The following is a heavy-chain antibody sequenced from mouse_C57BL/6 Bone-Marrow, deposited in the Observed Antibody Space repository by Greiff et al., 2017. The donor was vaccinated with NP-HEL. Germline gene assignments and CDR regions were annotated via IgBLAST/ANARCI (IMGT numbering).Heavy chain of an antibody. Sequence: LVESGAELARPGASVKLSCKASGYTFTSYGISWVKQRTGQGLEWIGEIYPRSGNTYYNEKFKGKATLTADKSSSTAYMELRSLTSEDSAVYFCARWGGSSYVGFAYWGQGTLVTVSA. V-gene: IGHV1-81*01. D-gene: IGHD1-1*01. CDR3: ARWGGSSYVGFAY. CDR1: GYTFTSYG. J-gene: IGHJ3*01. CDR2: IYPRSGNT.